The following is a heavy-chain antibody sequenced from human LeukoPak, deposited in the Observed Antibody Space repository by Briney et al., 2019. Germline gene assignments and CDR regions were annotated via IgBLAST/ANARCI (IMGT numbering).Heavy chain of an antibody. J-gene: IGHJ4*02. D-gene: IGHD3-3*01. CDR3: ATSVGTSGPELDY. CDR2: INPNSGGT. CDR1: GYTFTDYF. Sequence: ASVKVSCKASGYTFTDYFMHWVRQAPGYGLEWVGWINPNSGGTIYAQKFQGRVTMTRDTSISTAYMELSRMTSDDTAVYYCATSVGTSGPELDYWGQGTLVTVSS. V-gene: IGHV1-2*02.